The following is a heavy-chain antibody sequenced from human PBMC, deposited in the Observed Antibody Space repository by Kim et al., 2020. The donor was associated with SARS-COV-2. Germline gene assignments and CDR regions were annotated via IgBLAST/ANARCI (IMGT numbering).Heavy chain of an antibody. D-gene: IGHD3-16*01. CDR3: ARMGYYYYYGMDV. V-gene: IGHV3-11*04. J-gene: IGHJ6*02. Sequence: YADSVKGPFTISRDNAKNSLYLQMNSLRAEDTAVYYCARMGYYYYYGMDVWGQGTTVTVSS.